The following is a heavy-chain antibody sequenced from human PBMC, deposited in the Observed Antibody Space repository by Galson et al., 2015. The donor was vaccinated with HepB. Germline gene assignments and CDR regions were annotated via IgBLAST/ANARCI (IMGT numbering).Heavy chain of an antibody. CDR3: ARGLGASYCSGGSCYPDWFDP. CDR1: GGSFSGCY. D-gene: IGHD2-15*01. J-gene: IGHJ5*02. Sequence: DTLSLTCAVYGGSFSGCYWSWIRQPPGKGLEWIGEINHSGSTNYNPSLKSRVTISVDTSKNQFSLKLSSVTAADTAVYYCARGLGASYCSGGSCYPDWFDPWGQGTLVTVSS. CDR2: INHSGST. V-gene: IGHV4-34*01.